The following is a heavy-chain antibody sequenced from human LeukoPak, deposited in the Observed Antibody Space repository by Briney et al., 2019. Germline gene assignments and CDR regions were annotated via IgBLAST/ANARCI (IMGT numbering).Heavy chain of an antibody. CDR1: GGSISSSSYY. CDR3: ARGNDAAVTNF. CDR2: IYSSGTT. D-gene: IGHD5-18*01. V-gene: IGHV4-39*07. Sequence: SETLSLTCTVSGGSISSSSYYWGWIRQPPGKGLEWIGTIYSSGTTYYNSYLKSRVTISQDTSKNQFSLKLSSVTAADTAVYYCARGNDAAVTNFWGQGTLVTVSP. J-gene: IGHJ4*02.